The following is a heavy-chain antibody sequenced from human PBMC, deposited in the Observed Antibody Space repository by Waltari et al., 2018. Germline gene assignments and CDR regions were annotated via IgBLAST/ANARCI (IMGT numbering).Heavy chain of an antibody. D-gene: IGHD2-8*01. CDR1: GYTFTNSE. CDR3: ERHLNGVAPSWSNPPVYYQYYGRDV. J-gene: IGHJ6*02. V-gene: IGHV1-18*01. CDR2: MNADNGNT. Sequence: QVHLVQSGAEVKKPGASVKVSCKASGYTFTNSEINWVRQAPGQGLGWIGGMNADNGNTDYVQKYRDRSTRTKDTATRNADLGLMNLRSDDAAVYYCERHLNGVAPSWSNPPVYYQYYGRDVWGQGTTVTVSS.